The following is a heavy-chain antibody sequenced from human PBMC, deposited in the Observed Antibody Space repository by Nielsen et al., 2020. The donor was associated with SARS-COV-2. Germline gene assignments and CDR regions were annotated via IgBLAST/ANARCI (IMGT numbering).Heavy chain of an antibody. Sequence: GESLKISCAASGFTFSGSAMHWVRQASGKGLEWVGRIRSYANDYATAYAASVKGRFTISRDDSKNTAYLQMNSLKMEDTAVYYCTTGTYYYDSSGYSNDAFDIWGQGTMVTVSS. D-gene: IGHD3-22*01. CDR2: IRSYANDYAT. V-gene: IGHV3-73*01. J-gene: IGHJ3*02. CDR1: GFTFSGSA. CDR3: TTGTYYYDSSGYSNDAFDI.